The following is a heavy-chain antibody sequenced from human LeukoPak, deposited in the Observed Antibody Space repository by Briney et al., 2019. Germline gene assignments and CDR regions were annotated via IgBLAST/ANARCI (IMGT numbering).Heavy chain of an antibody. J-gene: IGHJ4*02. CDR2: ISGTGGRT. V-gene: IGHV3-23*01. D-gene: IGHD4-17*01. CDR1: GFTFSSYA. CDR3: AEEGGDYVPFDY. Sequence: PGGSLRLSCAASGFTFSSYAMSWVRQAPGKGLEWVSAISGTGGRTYYADSVKGRFTISRDNSKNTLYLQMNSLRAEDTAVYYCAEEGGDYVPFDYWGQGTLVTVSS.